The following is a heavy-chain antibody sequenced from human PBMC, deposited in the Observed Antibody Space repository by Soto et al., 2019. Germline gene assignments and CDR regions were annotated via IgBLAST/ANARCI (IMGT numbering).Heavy chain of an antibody. CDR3: ARELGYCKGGNCYLDQ. Sequence: QLRLVESGGGVVQSGRSLRLSCAASGFTFSSYGMHWVRQAPGKGLDWVALIWYDGSNECYADSVKGRFTISRDNSKNTLYLQMTSLRAEDTAVYYCARELGYCKGGNCYLDQWGQGTLVTVSS. J-gene: IGHJ5*02. CDR1: GFTFSSYG. V-gene: IGHV3-33*04. CDR2: IWYDGSNE. D-gene: IGHD2-15*01.